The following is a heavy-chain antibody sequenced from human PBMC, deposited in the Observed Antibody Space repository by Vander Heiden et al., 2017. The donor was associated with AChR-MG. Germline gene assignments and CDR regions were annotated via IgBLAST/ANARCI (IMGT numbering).Heavy chain of an antibody. Sequence: EVQLVESGGGLVQPGGSLRLSCAASGFTFSSYEMNWVRQAPGKGLEWVSYIGTSGTTIYYADSVKGRFTISRDNAKNSLYLQMNSLRAEDTAVYYCARDRRFREWRYFDYWGQGTQVTVSS. J-gene: IGHJ4*02. CDR2: IGTSGTTI. CDR3: ARDRRFREWRYFDY. V-gene: IGHV3-48*03. D-gene: IGHD3-10*01. CDR1: GFTFSSYE.